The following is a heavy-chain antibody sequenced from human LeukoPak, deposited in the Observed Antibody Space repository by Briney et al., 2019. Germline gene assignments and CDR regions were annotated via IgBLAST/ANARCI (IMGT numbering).Heavy chain of an antibody. J-gene: IGHJ4*02. CDR1: GFTFRNYA. V-gene: IGHV3-23*01. CDR2: ISGSGGDT. CDR3: AKTTAGNSSGRYPGWPVDY. D-gene: IGHD6-19*01. Sequence: GGSLRLSCAASGFTFRNYANYWVRQAPGKGLEWVSGISGSGGDTYFADSVKGRFTISRDHSKNTVFLQMDSLRAEDTAVYYCAKTTAGNSSGRYPGWPVDYWGQGTLVTVSS.